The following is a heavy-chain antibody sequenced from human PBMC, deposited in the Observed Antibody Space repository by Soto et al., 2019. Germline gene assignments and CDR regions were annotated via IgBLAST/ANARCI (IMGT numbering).Heavy chain of an antibody. J-gene: IGHJ5*02. D-gene: IGHD3-10*01. CDR2: IYYSGST. CDR1: GGSISSGGYY. Sequence: PSETLSLTCTVSGGSISSGGYYWSWIRQHPGKGLEWIGYIYYSGSTYYNPSLKSRVTISVDTSKNQFSLKLSSVTAADTAVYYCARNYGLGSGGGQNWFDPWGQGNLVTVSS. CDR3: ARNYGLGSGGGQNWFDP. V-gene: IGHV4-31*03.